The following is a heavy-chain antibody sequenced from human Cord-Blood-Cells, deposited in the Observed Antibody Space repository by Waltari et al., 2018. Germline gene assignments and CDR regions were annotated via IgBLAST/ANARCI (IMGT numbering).Heavy chain of an antibody. Sequence: EVQLVESVGGLVQPGRSLRLSCAASGFSFDDYAIHWVRQAPGKGLEWVSGISWNSGSIGYADSVKGRFTISRDNAKNSLYLQMNSLRAEDTALYYCAKRYDFWSGLGDWGQGTLVTVSS. V-gene: IGHV3-9*01. J-gene: IGHJ4*02. CDR1: GFSFDDYA. CDR3: AKRYDFWSGLGD. CDR2: ISWNSGSI. D-gene: IGHD3-3*01.